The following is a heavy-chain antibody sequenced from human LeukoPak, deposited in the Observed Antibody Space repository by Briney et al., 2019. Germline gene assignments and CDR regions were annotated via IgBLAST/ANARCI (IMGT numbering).Heavy chain of an antibody. CDR1: GFTVSNNY. V-gene: IGHV3-66*02. Sequence: PGGSLRLSCAASGFTVSNNYMIWVRQAPGKGLEWVSLIYSNGVTNYADSVKGRFTISRDNSKNTLYLQMNSLRAEDTAVYYCASSAAAGALWGRGTLVTVSS. CDR3: ASSAAAGAL. J-gene: IGHJ2*01. D-gene: IGHD6-13*01. CDR2: IYSNGVT.